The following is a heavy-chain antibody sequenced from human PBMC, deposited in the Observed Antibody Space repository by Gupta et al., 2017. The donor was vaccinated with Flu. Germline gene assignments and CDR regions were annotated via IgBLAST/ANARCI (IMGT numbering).Heavy chain of an antibody. Sequence: TCTVSGGSINNHHWSWIRQFPGKGLEWIGYIYYSGGTSYNPSLKSRVTIAVDMSKDQVSLNLTAATTADTAVYYCARGLEQLASDYWGQGTLVTVSS. J-gene: IGHJ4*02. CDR2: IYYSGGT. D-gene: IGHD6-6*01. CDR3: ARGLEQLASDY. V-gene: IGHV4-59*11. CDR1: GGSINNHH.